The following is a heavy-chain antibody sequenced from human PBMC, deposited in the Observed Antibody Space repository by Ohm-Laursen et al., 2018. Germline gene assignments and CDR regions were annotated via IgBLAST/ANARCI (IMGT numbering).Heavy chain of an antibody. CDR3: AKRDVSNYHCFDS. CDR1: EFTFTNAW. Sequence: SLRLSCAASEFTFTNAWMSWVRQAPGKGLEWVSAIGGGGGPTYYADSVKGRFTISRDNSKNTLYLQMSSLRAEDTAVYYCAKRDVSNYHCFDSWGQGTLVTVSS. V-gene: IGHV3-23*01. CDR2: IGGGGGPT. D-gene: IGHD4-11*01. J-gene: IGHJ4*02.